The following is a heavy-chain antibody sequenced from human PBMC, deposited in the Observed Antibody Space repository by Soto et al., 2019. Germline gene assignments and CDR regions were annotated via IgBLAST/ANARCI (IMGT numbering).Heavy chain of an antibody. D-gene: IGHD3-3*01. CDR3: ARRVVIGYYYYGMDV. V-gene: IGHV4-31*03. Sequence: PSETLSLTCTVSGGSISSGGYYWSWIRQHQGKGLEWIGYIYYSGSTYYNPSLKSRVTISVDTSKNQFSLKLSSVTAADTAVYYCARRVVIGYYYYGMDVWGQGTTVTVSS. CDR1: GGSISSGGYY. CDR2: IYYSGST. J-gene: IGHJ6*02.